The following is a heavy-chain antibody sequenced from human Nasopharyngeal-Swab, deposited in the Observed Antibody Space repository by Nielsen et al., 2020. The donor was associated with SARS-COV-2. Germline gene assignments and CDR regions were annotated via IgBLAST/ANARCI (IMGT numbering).Heavy chain of an antibody. CDR1: GYTFTSYG. CDR2: ISAYNGNT. V-gene: IGHV1-18*04. CDR3: AIIGYCSGGSCYDVVLPLFYGMDV. J-gene: IGHJ6*02. Sequence: ASVKVSCKTSGYTFTSYGMSWVRQAPGQGLEWMGWISAYNGNTNYAQKLQGRVTMTTDTSTSTAYMELRSLRSDDTAVYYCAIIGYCSGGSCYDVVLPLFYGMDVWGQGTTVTVSS. D-gene: IGHD2-15*01.